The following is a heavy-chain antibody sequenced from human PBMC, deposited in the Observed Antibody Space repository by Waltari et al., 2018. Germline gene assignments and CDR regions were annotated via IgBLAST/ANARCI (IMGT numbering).Heavy chain of an antibody. CDR1: GYSISSGYY. D-gene: IGHD5-18*01. V-gene: IGHV4-38-2*02. CDR2: IYHSGST. J-gene: IGHJ4*02. Sequence: QVQLQESGPGLVKPSETLSLTCAVSGYSISSGYYWGWIRQRPGKGLEWIGSIYHSGSTYYNPSLKSRVTISVDTSKNQFSLKLSSVTAADTAVYYCARERGYSFWDYWGQGTLVTVSS. CDR3: ARERGYSFWDY.